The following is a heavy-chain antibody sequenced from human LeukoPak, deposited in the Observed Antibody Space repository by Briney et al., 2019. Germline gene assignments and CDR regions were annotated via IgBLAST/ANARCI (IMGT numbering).Heavy chain of an antibody. CDR3: AREEGLYGDYGNY. D-gene: IGHD4-17*01. V-gene: IGHV3-11*01. Sequence: GGSLRLSCAASGFTFSDYYMSWIRQAPGKGLEWVSYISGSGSPIYNPDSVKGRFTISRDNAKNSLYLQMNSLRAEDTAVYYCAREEGLYGDYGNYWGQGTLVTVSS. CDR2: ISGSGSPI. CDR1: GFTFSDYY. J-gene: IGHJ4*02.